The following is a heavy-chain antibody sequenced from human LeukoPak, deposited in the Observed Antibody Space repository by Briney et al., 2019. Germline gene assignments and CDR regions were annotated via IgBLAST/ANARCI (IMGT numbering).Heavy chain of an antibody. J-gene: IGHJ4*02. CDR1: GGSISSGAYY. D-gene: IGHD6-13*01. CDR2: IYHSGST. CDR3: ARYSSSWYYFDY. Sequence: SETLSLTCTVSGGSISSGAYYWSWIRQSPGKGLEWIGYIYHSGSTYYNPSLKSRVTISVDRSKNQFSLKLSSVTAADTAVYYCARYSSSWYYFDYWGQGTLVTVSS. V-gene: IGHV4-30-2*06.